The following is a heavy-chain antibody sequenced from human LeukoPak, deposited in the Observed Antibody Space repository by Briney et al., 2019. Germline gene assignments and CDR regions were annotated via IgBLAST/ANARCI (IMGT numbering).Heavy chain of an antibody. CDR1: GYTFTNYD. CDR2: MNPNSGNT. D-gene: IGHD5-18*01. V-gene: IGHV1-8*03. CDR3: AKGATNGYSYGSSFDY. Sequence: ASVKVSCKASGYTFTNYDINWVRQATGQGLEWMGWMNPNSGNTGYAEKFQGRVTITRDTSITTAYMELTSLRSEDSAVYYCAKGATNGYSYGSSFDYWGQGTLVTVSS. J-gene: IGHJ4*02.